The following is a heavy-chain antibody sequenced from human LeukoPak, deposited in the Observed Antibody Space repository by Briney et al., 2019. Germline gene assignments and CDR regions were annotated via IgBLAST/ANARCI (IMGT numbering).Heavy chain of an antibody. CDR2: ISYSGGT. Sequence: PSETLSLTCTVSGGSISNYYWDWIRQPPGKGLEWVGHISYSGGTKYNPSLQSRVTISIDTSKNQFSLNLSSVTAADTAVYYCARLLGLDSSGYYLSAFDIWGQGTLVTVSS. D-gene: IGHD3-22*01. J-gene: IGHJ3*02. CDR3: ARLLGLDSSGYYLSAFDI. CDR1: GGSISNYY. V-gene: IGHV4-59*08.